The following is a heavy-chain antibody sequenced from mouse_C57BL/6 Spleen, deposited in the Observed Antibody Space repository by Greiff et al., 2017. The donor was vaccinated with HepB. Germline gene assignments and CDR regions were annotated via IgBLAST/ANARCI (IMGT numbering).Heavy chain of an antibody. CDR2: INPSTGGT. V-gene: IGHV1-42*01. J-gene: IGHJ4*01. CDR3: ARTTTVWAMDY. Sequence: QQSGPELVKPGASVKISCKASGYSFTGYYMNWVKQSPEKSLEWIGEINPSTGGTTYNQKFKAKATLTVDKSSSTAYMQLKSLTSEDSAVEYCARTTTVWAMDYWGQGTSVTVSS. D-gene: IGHD1-1*01. CDR1: GYSFTGYY.